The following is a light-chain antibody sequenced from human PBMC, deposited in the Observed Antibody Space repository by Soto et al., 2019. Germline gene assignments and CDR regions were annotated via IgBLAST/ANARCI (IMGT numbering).Light chain of an antibody. CDR1: NRDVGGYNY. V-gene: IGLV2-14*01. CDR3: TSYTTSSTLRYV. J-gene: IGLJ1*01. Sequence: QSVLTQPASVSGSPGQSITISCTGTNRDVGGYNYVSWFRQHPGKATKIVIYDVSNRPSVVSSLFSGSKSGNTASLTISVLQAEDEADYYCTSYTTSSTLRYVFGTGTKVTVL. CDR2: DVS.